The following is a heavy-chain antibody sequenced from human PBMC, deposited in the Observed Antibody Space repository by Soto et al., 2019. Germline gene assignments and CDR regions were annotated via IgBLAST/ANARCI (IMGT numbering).Heavy chain of an antibody. CDR1: TGSISSDGYS. CDR2: IYHGGSA. D-gene: IGHD5-12*01. Sequence: SETLSLTCAVSTGSISSDGYSWSWIRQPPGKGLEWIGYIYHGGSAYYTPSPKSRVTISVDRSKNQFSLKLNSVTAADTAVYFCARGRGDGYNYDAFDIWGQGTMVTVSS. J-gene: IGHJ3*02. V-gene: IGHV4-30-2*01. CDR3: ARGRGDGYNYDAFDI.